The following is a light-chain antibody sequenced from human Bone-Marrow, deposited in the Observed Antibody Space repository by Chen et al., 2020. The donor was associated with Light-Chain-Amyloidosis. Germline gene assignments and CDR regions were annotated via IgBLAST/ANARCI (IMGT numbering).Light chain of an antibody. CDR3: NSYTTSSSPVV. CDR2: DVS. V-gene: IGLV2-14*02. J-gene: IGLJ2*01. CDR1: SSDVGNYNL. Sequence: QSALTQPASVSGSPGQSITISCTGSSSDVGNYNLVSWYQQHPGKAPKLIIYDVSHRPSGISNRFSGSESGNTASLTVSGLQAEDEADYYCNSYTTSSSPVVFGGGTKLTVL.